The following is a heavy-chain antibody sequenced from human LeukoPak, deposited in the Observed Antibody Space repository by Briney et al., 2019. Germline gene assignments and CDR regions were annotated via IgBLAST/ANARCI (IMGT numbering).Heavy chain of an antibody. CDR3: ARGGRYFDWLSATYYFDY. CDR2: ISAYNGNT. J-gene: IGHJ4*02. CDR1: GYTFTSYG. V-gene: IGHV1-18*01. D-gene: IGHD3-9*01. Sequence: GASVKVSCKASGYTFTSYGISWVRQAPGQGLKWMGWISAYNGNTNYAQKLQGRVTMTTDTSTSTAYMELRSLRSDDTAVYYCARGGRYFDWLSATYYFDYWGQGTLVTVSS.